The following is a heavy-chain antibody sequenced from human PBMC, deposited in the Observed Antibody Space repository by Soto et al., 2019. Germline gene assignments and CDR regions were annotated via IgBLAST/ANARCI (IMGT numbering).Heavy chain of an antibody. V-gene: IGHV1-69*01. CDR2: IIPIFGTA. CDR1: GGTFSSYA. J-gene: IGHJ6*02. Sequence: QVQLVQSGAEVKTPGSSVKVSCKASGGTFSSYAISWVRQAPGQGLEWMGGIIPIFGTAKYAQKFQGRVTITADESTSPAYRELSSLRSEDTAVYYCAREGGSSWGGVRGYSCGMDVWGQGTTVTVSS. CDR3: AREGGSSWGGVRGYSCGMDV. D-gene: IGHD6-13*01.